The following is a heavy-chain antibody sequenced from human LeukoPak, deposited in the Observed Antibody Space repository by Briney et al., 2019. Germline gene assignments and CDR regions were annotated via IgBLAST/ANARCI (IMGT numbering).Heavy chain of an antibody. J-gene: IGHJ4*02. D-gene: IGHD3-22*01. CDR1: GGSISSSSYY. CDR3: AVYDSSGYWFDY. V-gene: IGHV4-39*01. Sequence: SESLSLTCTVSGGSISSSSYYWGWIRQPPGKGLEWIGSIYYSGCTYYNSSVKCRVTISVDTSKNPFSLKLSSVTAADTAMYYCAVYDSSGYWFDYRGQGKLVTVSS. CDR2: IYYSGCT.